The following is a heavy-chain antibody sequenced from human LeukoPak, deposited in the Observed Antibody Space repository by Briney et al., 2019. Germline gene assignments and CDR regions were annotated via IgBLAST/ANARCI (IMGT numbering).Heavy chain of an antibody. CDR1: GLSFSSYA. D-gene: IGHD3-16*02. V-gene: IGHV3-23*01. J-gene: IGHJ4*02. CDR2: ISGNGGKT. CDR3: AKLYCDYVWGSYRYYFFDS. Sequence: GGSLRLSCEGSGLSFSSYAMSWVRQAPGKGLEWVSGISGNGGKTYYADSVKGRLTISRDNSKNTLYLQMNSLRVDDTAAYYCAKLYCDYVWGSYRYYFFDSWGQGTLVTVSS.